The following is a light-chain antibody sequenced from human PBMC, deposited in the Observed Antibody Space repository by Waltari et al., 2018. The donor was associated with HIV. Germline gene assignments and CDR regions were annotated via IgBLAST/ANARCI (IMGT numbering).Light chain of an antibody. CDR2: AAS. CDR1: QGISNY. Sequence: DIQMTQSPSSLSASVGDRVPITCRASQGISNYLAWYQQKPGKVPKLLIYAASTLQSGVPSRFSGSGSGTDFALTINSLQPEDVATYYCQKYNNAPVTFGQGTRLEIK. CDR3: QKYNNAPVT. J-gene: IGKJ5*01. V-gene: IGKV1-27*01.